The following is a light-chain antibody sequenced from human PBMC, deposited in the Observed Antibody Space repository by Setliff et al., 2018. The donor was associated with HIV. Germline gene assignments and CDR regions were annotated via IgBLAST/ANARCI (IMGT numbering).Light chain of an antibody. CDR3: TSYTINTLYV. V-gene: IGLV2-14*03. CDR1: SDDIGRYYY. Sequence: QSALTQPASVSGSPGQAIIISCTGTSDDIGRYYYVSWYQQLPGKAPKLIMYDVSHRPSGVSTRFSGSKSGDTASLTISGLQAEDEAHYYCTSYTINTLYVFGSGTQGHRP. J-gene: IGLJ1*01. CDR2: DVS.